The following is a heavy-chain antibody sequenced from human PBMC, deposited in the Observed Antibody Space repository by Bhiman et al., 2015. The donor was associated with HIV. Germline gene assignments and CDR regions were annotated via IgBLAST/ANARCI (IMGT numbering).Heavy chain of an antibody. CDR2: ISYDGSNK. V-gene: IGHV3-30*18. J-gene: IGHJ4*02. CDR1: GFTFSSYG. D-gene: IGHD3-16*01. Sequence: QVQLVESGGGVVQPGRSLRLSCAASGFTFSSYGLHWVLQAPGKGLEWVALISYDGSNKYYADSVKGRFTISRDNSKNTLYLQMNSLRAEDTAVYYCAKGPPYGGGDYFDYWGQGTLVTVSS. CDR3: AKGPPYGGGDYFDY.